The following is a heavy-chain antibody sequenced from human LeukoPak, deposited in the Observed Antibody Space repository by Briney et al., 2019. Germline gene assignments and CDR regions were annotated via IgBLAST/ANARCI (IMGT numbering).Heavy chain of an antibody. J-gene: IGHJ4*02. V-gene: IGHV1-46*01. D-gene: IGHD3-3*01. CDR2: INPSGGST. CDR3: AREAENVLRFLGWFHKTNYFDY. CDR1: GYTFTSYY. Sequence: EASVKVSCKASGYTFTSYYMHWVRQAPGQGLEWMGIINPSGGSTSYAQKFQGRVTMTRDTSTSTVYMELSSLRSEDTAVYYCAREAENVLRFLGWFHKTNYFDYWGQGTLVTVS.